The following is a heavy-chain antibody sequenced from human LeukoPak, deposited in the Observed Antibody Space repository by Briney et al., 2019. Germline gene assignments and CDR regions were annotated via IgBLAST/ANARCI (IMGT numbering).Heavy chain of an antibody. V-gene: IGHV4-31*11. D-gene: IGHD3-3*01. J-gene: IGHJ5*02. CDR3: ARGARAKYYDFWSGYFWFDP. CDR2: IYYSGST. CDR1: GGSIHTGGYS. Sequence: SETLSLTCAVSGGSIHTGGYSWSWIRQHPGKGLEWIGYIYYSGSTYYNPSLKSRVTISVDTSKNQFSLKLSSVTAADTAVYYCARGARAKYYDFWSGYFWFDPWGQGTLVTVSS.